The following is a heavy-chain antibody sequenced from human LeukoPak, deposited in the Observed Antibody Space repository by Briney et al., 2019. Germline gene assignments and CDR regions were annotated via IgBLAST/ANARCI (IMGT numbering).Heavy chain of an antibody. Sequence: PGGSLRLSCAASGFTFDDYGMSWVRQAPGKGLEWVATIRQDGSQKYYVDSVKGRFTISRDNAKNSLYLQMNSLRAEDTAVYYCARIAVAGTGFGDYWGQGTLVTVSS. J-gene: IGHJ4*02. V-gene: IGHV3-7*01. D-gene: IGHD6-19*01. CDR3: ARIAVAGTGFGDY. CDR2: IRQDGSQK. CDR1: GFTFDDYG.